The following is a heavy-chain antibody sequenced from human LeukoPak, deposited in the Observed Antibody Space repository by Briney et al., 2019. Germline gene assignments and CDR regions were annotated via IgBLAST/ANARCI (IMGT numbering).Heavy chain of an antibody. CDR2: ISGSGGST. CDR1: GFTFSSYA. J-gene: IGHJ4*02. V-gene: IGHV3-23*01. Sequence: PGASLRLSCAASGFTFSSYAMSWVRQAPGKGLEWVSAISGSGGSTYYADSVKGRFTIPRDNSKNTLYLQMNSLRAEDTAVYYCAKARLGPYCGGDCYSDYWGQGTLVTVSS. D-gene: IGHD2-21*02. CDR3: AKARLGPYCGGDCYSDY.